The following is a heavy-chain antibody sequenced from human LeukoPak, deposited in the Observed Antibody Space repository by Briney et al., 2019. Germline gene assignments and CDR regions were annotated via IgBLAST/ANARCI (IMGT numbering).Heavy chain of an antibody. CDR2: ISSSSSYI. CDR1: GFTFSSYS. Sequence: GGSLRLSCAASGFTFSSYSMNWVRQAPGKGLEWVSSISSSSSYIYYADSVKGRFTISRDNAKNSLYLQMNSLRAEDTAVYYCATSSGVVPHWLDYWGQGTLVTVSS. V-gene: IGHV3-21*01. D-gene: IGHD3-3*01. CDR3: ATSSGVVPHWLDY. J-gene: IGHJ4*02.